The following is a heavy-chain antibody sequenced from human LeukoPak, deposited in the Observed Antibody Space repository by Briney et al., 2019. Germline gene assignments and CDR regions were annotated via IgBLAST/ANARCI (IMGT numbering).Heavy chain of an antibody. CDR2: INHSGST. CDR3: ARSYYPWAFDI. Sequence: SETLPLTCAVYGGSFSGYYWSWIRQPPGKGLEWIGEINHSGSTNYNPSLKSRVTISVDTSKNQFSLKLSSVTAADTAVYYCARSYYPWAFDIWGQGTMVTVSS. V-gene: IGHV4-34*01. D-gene: IGHD3-22*01. J-gene: IGHJ3*02. CDR1: GGSFSGYY.